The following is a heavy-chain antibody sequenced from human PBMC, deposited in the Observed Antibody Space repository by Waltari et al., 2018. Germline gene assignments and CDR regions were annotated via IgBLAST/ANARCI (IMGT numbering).Heavy chain of an antibody. CDR3: AILPTGGVDY. CDR1: GFTFSSYA. CDR2: IYSGGST. D-gene: IGHD7-27*01. Sequence: EVQLLESGGGLVQPGGSLRPSWAASGFTFSSYAMSWVRQAPGKGLEWVSVIYSGGSTYDADSVKGRFTISRDNSKNTLYLQMNSLRAEDTAVYYCAILPTGGVDYWGQGTLVTVSS. J-gene: IGHJ4*02. V-gene: IGHV3-23*03.